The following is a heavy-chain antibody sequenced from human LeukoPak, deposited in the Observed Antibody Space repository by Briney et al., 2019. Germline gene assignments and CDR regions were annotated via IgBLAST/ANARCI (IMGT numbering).Heavy chain of an antibody. D-gene: IGHD4-17*01. CDR1: GYTFTSYD. Sequence: ASVKVSCTASGYTFTSYDINWVRQATGQGLEWMGWMNPNSGNTGYAQKFQGRVTMTRNTSISTAYMELSSLRSEDTAVYYCARGRYAYRVDYGDYWGQGTLVTVSS. V-gene: IGHV1-8*01. J-gene: IGHJ4*02. CDR2: MNPNSGNT. CDR3: ARGRYAYRVDYGDY.